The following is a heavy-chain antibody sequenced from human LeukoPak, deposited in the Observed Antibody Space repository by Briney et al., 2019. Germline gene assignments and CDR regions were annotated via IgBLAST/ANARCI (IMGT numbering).Heavy chain of an antibody. Sequence: GGSLRLSCAASGFTFSSYAMSWVRQAPGKGLEWFSSISGSGGSTFYADSVKGRFTISRDDSKSTLFLQINSLRAEDTAVYYCAKDGLSSSGMDYWGQGTLVTVSS. J-gene: IGHJ4*02. CDR2: ISGSGGST. D-gene: IGHD3-22*01. CDR1: GFTFSSYA. V-gene: IGHV3-23*01. CDR3: AKDGLSSSGMDY.